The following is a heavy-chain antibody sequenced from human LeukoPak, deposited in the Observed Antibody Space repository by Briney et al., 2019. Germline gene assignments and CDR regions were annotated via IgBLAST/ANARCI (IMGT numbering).Heavy chain of an antibody. V-gene: IGHV4-34*01. J-gene: IGHJ5*02. Sequence: PSETLSLTCAVYGGSFSGYYWSWIRQPPGKGLEWIGEINHSGSTNYNPSLKSRVTISVDTSKNQFSLKLSSVTAADTAVYYCARAFCGISTSCYWFDPWGQGTLVTVSS. D-gene: IGHD2-2*01. CDR3: ARAFCGISTSCYWFDP. CDR2: INHSGST. CDR1: GGSFSGYY.